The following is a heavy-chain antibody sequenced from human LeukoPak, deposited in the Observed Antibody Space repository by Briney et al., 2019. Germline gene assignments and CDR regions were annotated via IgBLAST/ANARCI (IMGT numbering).Heavy chain of an antibody. J-gene: IGHJ5*02. CDR3: ARVGNYGGSNWFDP. V-gene: IGHV4-4*07. CDR1: GGSINNCY. CDR2: IYASGST. D-gene: IGHD4-23*01. Sequence: RSETLSLTCTVSGGSINNCYCRWIRQPAGEGLEWLGRIYASGSTNYNPSFKSRVTFSLDTPKNHFFLKLRSVTAGERAVFYFARVGNYGGSNWFDPWGQGTLVTVSS.